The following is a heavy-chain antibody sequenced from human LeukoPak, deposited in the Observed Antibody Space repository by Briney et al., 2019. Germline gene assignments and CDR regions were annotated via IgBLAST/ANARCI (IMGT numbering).Heavy chain of an antibody. CDR1: GFTFSSYS. CDR2: ISSSSSYI. J-gene: IGHJ5*02. Sequence: GGSLRLSCAASGFTFSSYSMNWVRQAPGKGLEWVSSISSSSSYIYYADSVKGRFTISRDNAKNSLYLQMNSLRAEDTAVYYCARDEGAVAGIELNWFDPWGQGTLVTVSS. D-gene: IGHD6-19*01. V-gene: IGHV3-21*01. CDR3: ARDEGAVAGIELNWFDP.